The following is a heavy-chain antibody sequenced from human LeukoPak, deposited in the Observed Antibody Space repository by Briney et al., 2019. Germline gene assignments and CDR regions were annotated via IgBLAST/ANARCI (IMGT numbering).Heavy chain of an antibody. D-gene: IGHD6-6*01. CDR3: AKDLYSSSGRLFDY. CDR2: IKQDGSEK. V-gene: IGHV3-7*01. Sequence: PGGSLRLSCAASGFTFSSYWMSWVRQAPGKGLEWVANIKQDGSEKYYVDSVKGRFTISRDNSKDTLYLQMNSLRAEDRAVYYCAKDLYSSSGRLFDYWGQGTLVTVSS. CDR1: GFTFSSYW. J-gene: IGHJ4*02.